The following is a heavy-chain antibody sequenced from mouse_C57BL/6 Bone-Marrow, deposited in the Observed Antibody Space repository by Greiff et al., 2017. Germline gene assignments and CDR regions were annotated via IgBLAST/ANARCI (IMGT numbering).Heavy chain of an antibody. V-gene: IGHV14-4*01. Sequence: VQLKESGAELVRPGASVKLSCTASGFNIKDDYMHWVKQRPEQGLEWIGWIDPENGDTEYASKFQGKATITADTSSNTAYLQLSSLTSEDTAVYYCTTGYYGNSYSYGGQGTTLTVSS. CDR2: IDPENGDT. CDR1: GFNIKDDY. CDR3: TTGYYGNSYSY. J-gene: IGHJ2*01. D-gene: IGHD1-1*01.